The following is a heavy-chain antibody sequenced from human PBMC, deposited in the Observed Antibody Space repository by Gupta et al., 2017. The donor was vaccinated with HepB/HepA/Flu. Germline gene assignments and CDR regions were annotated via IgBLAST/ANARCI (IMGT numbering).Heavy chain of an antibody. V-gene: IGHV3-21*01. D-gene: IGHD3-22*01. J-gene: IGHJ4*02. Sequence: EVQLVESGGGLVKPGGSLRLSCAASGFSFSTYSMTWVRQAPGKGLEWVSSIGSRSIYRYYVDSVKGRFTISRDNAKNSLYLQMNSLRGEDTAVYYCVSGADYYDSSGYALDYWGQGTLVTVSS. CDR2: IGSRSIYR. CDR3: VSGADYYDSSGYALDY. CDR1: GFSFSTYS.